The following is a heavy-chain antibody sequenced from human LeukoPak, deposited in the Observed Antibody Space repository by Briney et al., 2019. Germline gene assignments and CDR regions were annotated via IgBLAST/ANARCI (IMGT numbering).Heavy chain of an antibody. J-gene: IGHJ6*03. V-gene: IGHV3-23*01. Sequence: GGSLRLSCAASGFTFSSYAMSWVRQAPGKGLEWVSAISGSGGSTYYADSVKGRFTISRDNSKNTLYLQMNSLRAEDTAVYYCAKRAVAGTPFYYYYYMDVWGKGTTVTVSS. CDR1: GFTFSSYA. CDR2: ISGSGGST. CDR3: AKRAVAGTPFYYYYYMDV. D-gene: IGHD6-19*01.